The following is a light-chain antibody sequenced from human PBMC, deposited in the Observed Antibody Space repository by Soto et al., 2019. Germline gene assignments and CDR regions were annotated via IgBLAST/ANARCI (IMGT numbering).Light chain of an antibody. Sequence: QSVLTQPPSVSAAPGQKVTISCSGSSSNIGNNYVSWYQQLPGTAPKLLIYDNNQRPSGSPDRFSGSKSGTSATLGITGLQTGDEADYYCGTWDSGLSVYVFGTGTKVTVL. CDR1: SSNIGNNY. CDR2: DNN. CDR3: GTWDSGLSVYV. J-gene: IGLJ1*01. V-gene: IGLV1-51*01.